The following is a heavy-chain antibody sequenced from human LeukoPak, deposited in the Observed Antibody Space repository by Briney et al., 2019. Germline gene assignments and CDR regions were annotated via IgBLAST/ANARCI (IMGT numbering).Heavy chain of an antibody. V-gene: IGHV1-2*02. D-gene: IGHD4-11*01. CDR1: GYTFTGHN. Sequence: ASVKVSCKASGYTFTGHNMHWRRQAPGQGHEWMGWINTNSGGTNYAQKFQGRVTMTGDTSISTAYMELSGLRSDDTAVYYCARGMTTVLTGGYWGQGTQVTVSS. CDR3: ARGMTTVLTGGY. CDR2: INTNSGGT. J-gene: IGHJ4*02.